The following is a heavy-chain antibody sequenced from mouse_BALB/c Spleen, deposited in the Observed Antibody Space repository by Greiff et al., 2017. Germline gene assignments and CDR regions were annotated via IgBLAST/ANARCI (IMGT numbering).Heavy chain of an antibody. CDR2: IWGDGST. D-gene: IGHD2-3*01. V-gene: IGHV2-6-7*01. Sequence: VQLQQSGPGLVAPSQSLSITCTVSGFSLTGYGVNWVRQPPGKGLEWLGMIWGDGSTDYNSALKSRLSISKDNSKSQVFLKMNSLQTDDTARYYCARENDGYLRAMDYWGQGTSVTVSS. CDR1: GFSLTGYG. J-gene: IGHJ4*01. CDR3: ARENDGYLRAMDY.